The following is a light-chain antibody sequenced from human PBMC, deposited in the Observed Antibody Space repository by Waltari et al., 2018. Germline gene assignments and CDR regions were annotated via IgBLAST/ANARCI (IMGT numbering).Light chain of an antibody. CDR2: NDR. Sequence: SYELTQPPSVSVSPGQPARITCSGDVLPKQYVYWYQQKSGQAPILVMHNDRERPPGIPERFSGSSSGTTVTLTISGVQAEDEADYYCQSGDNSGTNRVLFGGGTKLTVL. CDR3: QSGDNSGTNRVL. CDR1: VLPKQY. J-gene: IGLJ2*01. V-gene: IGLV3-25*03.